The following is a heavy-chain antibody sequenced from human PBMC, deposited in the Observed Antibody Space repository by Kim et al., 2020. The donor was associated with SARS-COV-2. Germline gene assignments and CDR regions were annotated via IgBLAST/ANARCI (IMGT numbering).Heavy chain of an antibody. CDR1: GGSISSYY. D-gene: IGHD1-26*01. CDR2: IYYSGST. J-gene: IGHJ4*02. V-gene: IGHV4-59*08. Sequence: SETLSLTCTVSGGSISSYYWSWIRQPPGKGLEWIGYIYYSGSTNYNPSLKSRVTISVDTSKNQFSLKLSSVTAADTAVYYCARHEEQVDYFDYWGQGTLVTVSS. CDR3: ARHEEQVDYFDY.